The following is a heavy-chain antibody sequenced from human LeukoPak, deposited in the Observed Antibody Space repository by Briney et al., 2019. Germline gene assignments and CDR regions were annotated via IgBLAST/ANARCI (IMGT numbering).Heavy chain of an antibody. V-gene: IGHV3-23*01. CDR2: VRGRDDST. D-gene: IGHD2-2*03. CDR1: GFTVSSYA. CDR3: AKDGYCTTVTCYGWLDY. Sequence: GGSLRLSCVASGFTVSSYAMSWVRLAPGKGLEWVTGVRGRDDSTFYADSVRGRFTISRDNSRNTLYLQMDSLRAEDTAVYYCAKDGYCTTVTCYGWLDYWGLGTLVAVSS. J-gene: IGHJ4*02.